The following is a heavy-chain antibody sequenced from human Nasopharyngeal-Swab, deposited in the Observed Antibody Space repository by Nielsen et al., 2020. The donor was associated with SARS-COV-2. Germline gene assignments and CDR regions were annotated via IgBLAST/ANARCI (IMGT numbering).Heavy chain of an antibody. CDR3: AADIVVLPAVNLGDYYALDV. V-gene: IGHV3-33*01. J-gene: IGHJ6*02. D-gene: IGHD2-2*01. CDR1: GFTFSSYA. Sequence: LSLTCAASGFTFSSYAMHWVRQAPGKGLEWVALIWYTGDNKYYADSVKGRFTISRDNSKNTLYLQMNSLRAEDTAVYYCAADIVVLPAVNLGDYYALDVWGPGTTVTVSS. CDR2: IWYTGDNK.